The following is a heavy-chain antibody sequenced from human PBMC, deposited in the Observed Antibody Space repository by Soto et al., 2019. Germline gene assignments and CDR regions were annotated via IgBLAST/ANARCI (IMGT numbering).Heavy chain of an antibody. J-gene: IGHJ6*02. CDR2: ISSSSSTI. V-gene: IGHV3-48*02. CDR3: ARESHLGNDCSGGSCYLSDYYYGMDV. Sequence: GGSLRLSCAASGFTFSSYSMNWVRQAPGKGLEWVSYISSSSSTIYYADSVKGRFTISRDNAKNSLYLQMNSLRDEDTAVYYCARESHLGNDCSGGSCYLSDYYYGMDVWGQGTTVTVSS. CDR1: GFTFSSYS. D-gene: IGHD2-15*01.